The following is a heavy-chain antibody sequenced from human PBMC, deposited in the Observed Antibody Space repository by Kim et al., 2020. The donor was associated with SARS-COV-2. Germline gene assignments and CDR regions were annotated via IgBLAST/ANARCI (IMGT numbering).Heavy chain of an antibody. CDR2: ISGSGSDI. J-gene: IGHJ5*02. CDR3: TRTTRIPDP. CDR1: GFTFSAFY. Sequence: LSLTCAASGFTFSAFYMSWFRQAPGKGLECVSYISGSGSDIEYGDSVRGRFTISRDNAKNSLYLQMNSLKADDTAVSYCTRTTRIPDPCGQGTLVTV. V-gene: IGHV3-11*04.